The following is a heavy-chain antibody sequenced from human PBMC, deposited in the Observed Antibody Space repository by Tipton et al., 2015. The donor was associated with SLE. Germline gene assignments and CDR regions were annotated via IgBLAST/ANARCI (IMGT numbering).Heavy chain of an antibody. J-gene: IGHJ2*01. Sequence: TLSLTCTVSGGSISSSSYYWGWIRQPPGKGLERIGEINHSGSTNYNPSLKSRVTISVDTSKNQFSLKLSSVTAADTAVYYCARAWVCSGGGCNPKGSYYFDLWGRGTLVTVSS. CDR2: INHSGST. CDR1: GGSISSSSYY. D-gene: IGHD2-15*01. V-gene: IGHV4-39*07. CDR3: ARAWVCSGGGCNPKGSYYFDL.